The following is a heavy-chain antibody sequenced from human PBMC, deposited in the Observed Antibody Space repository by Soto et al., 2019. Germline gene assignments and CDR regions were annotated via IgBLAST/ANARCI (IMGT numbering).Heavy chain of an antibody. V-gene: IGHV3-23*01. Sequence: GGSLSPSCPASGFTFSSYAMSWVRQAPGKGLEGVSAISGSGGSTYYADSVKGRFTISRDNSKNTLYLQMNSLRAEDTAVYYCAKPNYYGSGSYYPDAFDIWGQGTMVTVSS. CDR3: AKPNYYGSGSYYPDAFDI. CDR1: GFTFSSYA. CDR2: ISGSGGST. D-gene: IGHD3-10*01. J-gene: IGHJ3*02.